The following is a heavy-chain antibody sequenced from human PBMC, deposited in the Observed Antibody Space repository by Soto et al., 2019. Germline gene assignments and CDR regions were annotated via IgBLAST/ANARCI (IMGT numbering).Heavy chain of an antibody. V-gene: IGHV4-4*07. D-gene: IGHD3-3*01. CDR2: IYSSGST. CDR3: ARHYYDFWSGQSGYYFDY. Sequence: SETLSLTCTVSGGSISSDYWSWIRQPAGEGLEWIGRIYSSGSTNYNPSLQSRVTMSVDASKNQFSLKLSSVTAADTAVYYCARHYYDFWSGQSGYYFDYWGQGTLVTVSS. J-gene: IGHJ4*02. CDR1: GGSISSDY.